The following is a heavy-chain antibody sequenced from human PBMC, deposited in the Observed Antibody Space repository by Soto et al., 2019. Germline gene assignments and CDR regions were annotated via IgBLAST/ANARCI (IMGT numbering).Heavy chain of an antibody. CDR1: GFIFSDYS. J-gene: IGHJ6*02. Sequence: HPGGSLRLSCTPSGFIFSDYSMNWVRQAPGKGLEWISYITTTSSTMYYADSVKGRFTISRDNAKNSLYLQMNSLRDEDTAVYYCARDSSGRQYYGMDVWGQGTTVTVS. CDR3: ARDSSGRQYYGMDV. CDR2: ITTTSSTM. D-gene: IGHD3-22*01. V-gene: IGHV3-48*02.